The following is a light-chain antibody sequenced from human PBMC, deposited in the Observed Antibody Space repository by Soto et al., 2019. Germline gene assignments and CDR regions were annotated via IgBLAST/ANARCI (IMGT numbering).Light chain of an antibody. CDR1: QGISSY. CDR2: AAS. Sequence: DIQMTQSPASLSASVGDIATITCRASQGISSYLACYQQKPGRVPKLLIYAASTLQSGVPSRFSGSGSGTDFTLTISSLQPEDVATYYCQRYNNGPQTFGRGTKVDIK. CDR3: QRYNNGPQT. V-gene: IGKV1-27*01. J-gene: IGKJ1*01.